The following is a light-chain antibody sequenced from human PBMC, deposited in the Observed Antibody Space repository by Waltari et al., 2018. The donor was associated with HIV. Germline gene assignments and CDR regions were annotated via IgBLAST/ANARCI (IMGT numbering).Light chain of an antibody. CDR2: GAS. CDR1: QAVSNSY. Sequence: EIVLTQSPGTLSLSPGERATLSCRASQAVSNSYLVCYQQKPGQAPRLLISGASNRATGIPDRFSGSGSGTDFNLNISRLEPEDFAVYYCQQYGSSPRTFGQGTKVEIK. J-gene: IGKJ1*01. CDR3: QQYGSSPRT. V-gene: IGKV3-20*01.